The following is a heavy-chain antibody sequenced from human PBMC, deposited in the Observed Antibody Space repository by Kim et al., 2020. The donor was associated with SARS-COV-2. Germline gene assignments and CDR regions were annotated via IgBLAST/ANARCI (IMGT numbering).Heavy chain of an antibody. Sequence: SETLSLTCTVSGGSISSYYWSWIRQPPGKGLEWIGYVYYIGSTKYNPSLKSRVTISVDMSKNQFSLKLSSVTAADTAVYYCARDKVRGVYDYWGQGILVTVSS. V-gene: IGHV4-59*01. D-gene: IGHD3-10*01. CDR1: GGSISSYY. CDR2: VYYIGST. CDR3: ARDKVRGVYDY. J-gene: IGHJ4*02.